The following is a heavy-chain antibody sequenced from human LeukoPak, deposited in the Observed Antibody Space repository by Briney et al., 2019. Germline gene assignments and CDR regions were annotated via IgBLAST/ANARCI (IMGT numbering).Heavy chain of an antibody. CDR1: GGTFSIYA. CDR3: ARAHLRFLEWLPHYYGMDV. D-gene: IGHD3-3*01. Sequence: SVNVSCTASGGTFSIYAISWVRQAPGQGLEWMGGIIPIFGTANYAQKFQGRVTITADESTSTAYMELSSLRSEDTAVYYCARAHLRFLEWLPHYYGMDVWGQGTTVTVSS. CDR2: IIPIFGTA. J-gene: IGHJ6*02. V-gene: IGHV1-69*13.